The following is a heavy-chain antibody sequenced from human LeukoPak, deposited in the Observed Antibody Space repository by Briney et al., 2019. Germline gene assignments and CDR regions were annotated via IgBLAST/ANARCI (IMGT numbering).Heavy chain of an antibody. Sequence: SETLSLTCTVSGGSISSSNYHWGWIRQPPGKGLEWIGYIYYSGSTNYNPSLKSRVTISVDTSKNQYSLQLSSVTAADTAVYYCARSISGYFDYWGQGTLVTVSS. CDR1: GGSISSSNYH. CDR2: IYYSGST. D-gene: IGHD3-22*01. J-gene: IGHJ4*02. CDR3: ARSISGYFDY. V-gene: IGHV4-61*05.